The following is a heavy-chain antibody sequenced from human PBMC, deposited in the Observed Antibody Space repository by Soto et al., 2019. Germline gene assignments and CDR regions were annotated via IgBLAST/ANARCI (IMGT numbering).Heavy chain of an antibody. CDR1: GFTFSSYA. D-gene: IGHD7-27*01. Sequence: EVQLVESGGGLVQPGGSLRLSCAASGFTFSSYAMHWVRQAPGKGLEYVSAISSNGGSTYYANSVKGGFTISRDNSKNTLYLQMGSLRAEDMAVYYCASALGYAFDIWGQGTMVTVSS. V-gene: IGHV3-64*01. CDR3: ASALGYAFDI. J-gene: IGHJ3*02. CDR2: ISSNGGST.